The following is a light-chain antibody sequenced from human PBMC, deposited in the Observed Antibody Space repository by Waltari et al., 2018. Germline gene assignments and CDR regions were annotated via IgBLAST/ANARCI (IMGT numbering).Light chain of an antibody. J-gene: IGLJ2*01. CDR2: GST. CDR1: SSNIRAGYD. Sequence: QSVLTQPPSVSGAPGQRVTIPCIGGSSNIRAGYDVHWYQQLPQTAPKLLIYGSTNRPSGISDRFSGSKSGTSASLVITGLQTEDEAVYYCQSYDTRLSGSVIFGGGTELTVL. CDR3: QSYDTRLSGSVI. V-gene: IGLV1-40*01.